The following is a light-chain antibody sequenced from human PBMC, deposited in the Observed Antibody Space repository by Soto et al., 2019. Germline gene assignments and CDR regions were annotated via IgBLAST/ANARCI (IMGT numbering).Light chain of an antibody. V-gene: IGKV3-15*01. J-gene: IGKJ1*01. CDR3: QQYNNWPPWT. CDR1: QSVSSN. CDR2: GAS. Sequence: EIVMTQSPATLSGSPGERATISCRASQSVSSNLAWYQQKPGQAPRLLIYGASTRATGIPARFSGSGSGTEFTLTIGSLQSEDLAVYYCQQYNNWPPWTFGQGTKVEIK.